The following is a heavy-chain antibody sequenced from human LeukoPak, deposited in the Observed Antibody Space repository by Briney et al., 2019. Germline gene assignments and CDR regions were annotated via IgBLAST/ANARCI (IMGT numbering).Heavy chain of an antibody. J-gene: IGHJ5*02. D-gene: IGHD3-10*01. CDR2: IYYSGST. CDR3: ARSKEWFGELRCWFDP. V-gene: IGHV4-39*01. CDR1: GGSISSSSYY. Sequence: PSETLSLTCTVSGGSISSSSYYWGWIRQPPGKGLEWIGSIYYSGSTYYNPSLKSRVTISVDTSKNQFSLKLSSVTAADTAVYYCARSKEWFGELRCWFDPWGQGILVTVSS.